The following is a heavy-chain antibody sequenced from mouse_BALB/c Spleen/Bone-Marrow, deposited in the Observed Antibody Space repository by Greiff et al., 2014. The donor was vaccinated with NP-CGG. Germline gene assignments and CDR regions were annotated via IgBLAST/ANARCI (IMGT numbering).Heavy chain of an antibody. CDR2: INPYNGDT. CDR1: GYSFTGYF. J-gene: IGHJ2*01. D-gene: IGHD2-10*02. V-gene: IGHV1-20*02. Sequence: VQLQQSGPELVKPGASVEISCKASGYSFTGYFMNWVMQSHGKSLEWIGRINPYNGDTFYNQKFKGKATLTVDKSSSTAHMELRSLASEDSAVYYCARYGNYPYFDYWGQGTTLTVSS. CDR3: ARYGNYPYFDY.